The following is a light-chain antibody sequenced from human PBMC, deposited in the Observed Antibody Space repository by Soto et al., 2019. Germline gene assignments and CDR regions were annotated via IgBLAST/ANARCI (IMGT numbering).Light chain of an antibody. CDR1: XSLVHSDGNTY. CDR2: KVS. Sequence: DVVLTQSPLSLPVTLGQPSSISCWSSXSLVHSDGNTYLSWLHQRPGQSPRRLIYKVSNRDSGVPDRFSGSGSGTDFTLKISRVEAEDVGVYYCVQGTHWPITFGQGTRLEI. J-gene: IGKJ5*01. V-gene: IGKV2-30*02. CDR3: VQGTHWPIT.